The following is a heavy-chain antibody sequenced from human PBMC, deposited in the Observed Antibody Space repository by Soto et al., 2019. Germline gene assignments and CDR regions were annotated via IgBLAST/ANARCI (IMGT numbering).Heavy chain of an antibody. D-gene: IGHD3-3*01. V-gene: IGHV1-18*01. CDR3: ARGHDFWSGYPQFDY. CDR2: ISGYDGNT. Sequence: GASVKVSCKASGYTFTSYVISWVRQAPGQGLEWMGWISGYDGNTNYAQKLQGRVTMTTDTSTNTAYMELRSLRSDDTAVYYCARGHDFWSGYPQFDYWGQGSLVTVSS. CDR1: GYTFTSYV. J-gene: IGHJ4*02.